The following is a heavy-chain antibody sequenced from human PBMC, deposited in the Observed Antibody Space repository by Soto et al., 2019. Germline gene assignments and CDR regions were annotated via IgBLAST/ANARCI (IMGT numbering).Heavy chain of an antibody. Sequence: GGSLRLSCAASGFTFSSYAMSWVSQGPGKGLEWVSAISGSGGSAYYADSVKGRFTISRDNSKNTLHLQMNSLRAEDTAVYYCARGDYYDGSGPFSDAFDIWGQGTMVTVSS. D-gene: IGHD3-22*01. V-gene: IGHV3-23*01. CDR1: GFTFSSYA. CDR2: ISGSGGSA. CDR3: ARGDYYDGSGPFSDAFDI. J-gene: IGHJ3*02.